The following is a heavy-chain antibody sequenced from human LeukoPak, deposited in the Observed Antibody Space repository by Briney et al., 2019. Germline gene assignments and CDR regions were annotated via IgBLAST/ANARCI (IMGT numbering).Heavy chain of an antibody. CDR2: ITNGFTP. D-gene: IGHD1-26*01. Sequence: PGGSLRLSCAASGLTFSNYATSWFRQAPGKGLEWVSGITNGFTPHYADSVKGRFTISRDNSKNTFHLQMNSLRAEDTAVYYCAKDYSDSRVGDVFFEYWGQGTLVTVSS. J-gene: IGHJ4*02. V-gene: IGHV3-23*01. CDR1: GLTFSNYA. CDR3: AKDYSDSRVGDVFFEY.